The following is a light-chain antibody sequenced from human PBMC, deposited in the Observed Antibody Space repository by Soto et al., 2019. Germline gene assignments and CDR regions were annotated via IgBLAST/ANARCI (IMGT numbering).Light chain of an antibody. CDR1: SSNIGSYT. CDR3: AAWIGSLESRV. CDR2: RND. V-gene: IGLV1-44*01. Sequence: QLVLTQPPSASGTPGQRVTISCSGSSSNIGSYTVNWYQQLPGTAPKLLIYRNDQRPSGVPDRFSGSRSGTSASLAISGLQSEDEADYYCAAWIGSLESRVFGGGTQLTVL. J-gene: IGLJ2*01.